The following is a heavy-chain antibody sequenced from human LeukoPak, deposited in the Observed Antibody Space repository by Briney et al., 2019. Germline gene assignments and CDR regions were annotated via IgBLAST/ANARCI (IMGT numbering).Heavy chain of an antibody. Sequence: PSETLSLTCTVSGGSVNIGSYYWSWMRQPPGKGLEWIGYIHYSGSTNYNPSLKSRVTISLDTSRTQFSLKLTSVTAADTAVYYCASTEWNYARWGQGTLVTVSS. CDR2: IHYSGST. D-gene: IGHD1-7*01. J-gene: IGHJ4*02. CDR3: ASTEWNYAR. V-gene: IGHV4-61*01. CDR1: GGSVNIGSYY.